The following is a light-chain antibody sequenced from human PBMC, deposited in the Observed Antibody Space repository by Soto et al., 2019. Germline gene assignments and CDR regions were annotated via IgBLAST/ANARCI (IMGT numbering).Light chain of an antibody. CDR1: SSDVGAYKY. V-gene: IGLV2-14*03. Sequence: QPVLTQPASVSGSPGQSITISCTGTSSDVGAYKYVSWFQQYPGKAPKIIIYDVSNRPSGVSNRFSGSKSGNTASLTISGLQAEDEADYYCGSYTRSTTPKWVFGGGTQLTVL. CDR2: DVS. J-gene: IGLJ3*02. CDR3: GSYTRSTTPKWV.